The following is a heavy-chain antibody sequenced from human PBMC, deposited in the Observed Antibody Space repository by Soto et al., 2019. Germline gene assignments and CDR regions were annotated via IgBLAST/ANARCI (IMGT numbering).Heavy chain of an antibody. V-gene: IGHV3-23*01. CDR3: AHRGATMVRPPFDP. Sequence: SGFTFSSYAMSWVRQAPGKGLEWVSAISGSGGSTYYADSVKSRLTITKDTSKNQVVLTMTNMDPVDTATYYCAHRGATMVRPPFDPWGQGTLVTVSS. J-gene: IGHJ5*02. CDR2: ISGSGGST. D-gene: IGHD3-10*01. CDR1: GFTFSSYA.